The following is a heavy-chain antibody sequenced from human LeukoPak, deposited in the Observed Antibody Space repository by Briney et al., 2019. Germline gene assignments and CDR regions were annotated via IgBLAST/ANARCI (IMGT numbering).Heavy chain of an antibody. CDR1: GFTFSTYG. J-gene: IGHJ4*02. D-gene: IGHD5-24*01. CDR3: AKGSRWLQFGD. Sequence: GGTLRLSCEASGFTFSTYGMNWVRQAPGKGLEWVSGIGGSGDRTYYADSVKGRFTISRDNSKNTLHLQMNSLRAEDTAVYYCAKGSRWLQFGDWGQGTLVTVSS. V-gene: IGHV3-23*01. CDR2: IGGSGDRT.